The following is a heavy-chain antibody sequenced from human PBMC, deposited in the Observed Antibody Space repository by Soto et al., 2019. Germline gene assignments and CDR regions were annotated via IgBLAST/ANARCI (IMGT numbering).Heavy chain of an antibody. D-gene: IGHD5-18*01. J-gene: IGHJ4*01. Sequence: SETLSLTCTVSGDSIRNYYWSWIRQPPGKGLEYIGYIFYSGSTNYNPSLKSRVAISADTSRNQFALKLRSVTAAGTATYYCARLKRGYSYGSIIDFWGRGTLVTVSS. CDR2: IFYSGST. CDR3: ARLKRGYSYGSIIDF. V-gene: IGHV4-59*08. CDR1: GDSIRNYY.